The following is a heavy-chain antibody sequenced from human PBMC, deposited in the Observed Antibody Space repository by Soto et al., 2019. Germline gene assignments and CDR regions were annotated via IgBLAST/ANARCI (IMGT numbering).Heavy chain of an antibody. Sequence: ASVKVSCKASGYSFTKYHMHWVRQAPGQGLEWMGWISTGSGVTNQAQKFQGRVTIYTEMSTNTAYMEVNSLIFDDTAVYYCTASLEGGEYGANSAFDYWGQGTLVTVSS. CDR3: TASLEGGEYGANSAFDY. CDR1: GYSFTKYH. V-gene: IGHV1-2*02. CDR2: ISTGSGVT. J-gene: IGHJ4*02. D-gene: IGHD4-17*01.